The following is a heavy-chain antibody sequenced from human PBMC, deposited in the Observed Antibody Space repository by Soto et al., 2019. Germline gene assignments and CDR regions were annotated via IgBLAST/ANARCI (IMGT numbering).Heavy chain of an antibody. CDR2: INPSGGST. D-gene: IGHD1-1*01. V-gene: IGHV1-46*01. J-gene: IGHJ4*02. Sequence: GASVKVSCKASGYTFTSYYMHWVRQAPGQGLEWMGIINPSGGSTSYAQKFQGRVTMTRDTSTSTVYMELSSLRSEDTAVYYCARGTEPPDVPLPLGYGGRETRVTFSS. CDR3: ARGTEPPDVPLPLGY. CDR1: GYTFTSYY.